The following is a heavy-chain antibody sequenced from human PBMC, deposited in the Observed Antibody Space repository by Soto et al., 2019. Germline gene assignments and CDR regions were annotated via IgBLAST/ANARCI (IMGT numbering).Heavy chain of an antibody. Sequence: PSETLSLTCTVSGGSISRYYWSWIRQPPGKGLEWIGYIYYSGSTNYNPSGKSRVTISLDTSKHQLSPKLCAVTAADPAEYYCAREGGAYYDRSGPLRSSIPGIDVWGKGTKVTVS. CDR1: GGSISRYY. CDR2: IYYSGST. J-gene: IGHJ6*04. D-gene: IGHD3-22*01. V-gene: IGHV4-59*13. CDR3: AREGGAYYDRSGPLRSSIPGIDV.